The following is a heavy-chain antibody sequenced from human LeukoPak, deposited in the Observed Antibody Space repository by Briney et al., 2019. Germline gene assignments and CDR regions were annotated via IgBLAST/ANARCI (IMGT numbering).Heavy chain of an antibody. CDR1: GGSISSYY. CDR3: AGYLVVPAASTKYYYYYMDV. Sequence: SETLSLTCTVSGGSISSYYWSWIRQPAGKGLEWIGRIYTSGSTNYNLSLKSRVTMSVDTSKNQFSLKLSSVTAADTAVYYCAGYLVVPAASTKYYYYYMDVWGKGTTVTVSS. CDR2: IYTSGST. V-gene: IGHV4-4*07. D-gene: IGHD2-2*01. J-gene: IGHJ6*03.